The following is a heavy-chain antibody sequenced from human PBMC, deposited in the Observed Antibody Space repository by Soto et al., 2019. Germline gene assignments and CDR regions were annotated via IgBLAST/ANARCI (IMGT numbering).Heavy chain of an antibody. CDR3: ARDYSNKGFDY. CDR2: ISGIGTAI. D-gene: IGHD4-4*01. J-gene: IGHJ4*02. V-gene: IGHV3-11*01. Sequence: PGGSLRLSCAASGFTFSDWYMHWIRQAPGKGLEWLSKISGIGTAINYADSVKGRFTISRDNAKNSLYVQMNSLRADDTAVYYCARDYSNKGFDYWGQGTLVTVSS. CDR1: GFTFSDWY.